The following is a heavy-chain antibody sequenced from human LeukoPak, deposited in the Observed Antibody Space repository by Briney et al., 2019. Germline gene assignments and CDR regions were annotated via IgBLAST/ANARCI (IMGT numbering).Heavy chain of an antibody. CDR1: GFTFTDYF. V-gene: IGHV3-7*01. J-gene: IGHJ4*02. D-gene: IGHD3-22*01. Sequence: GGSLRLSCVASGFTFTDYFMSWVRQAPGKGLEWVASIKHNGGEKYYVDSVKGRFTISRDNAKNSLYLEMSSLRVEDTAVYYCARDRGWRTSGYYLYHFDYWGQGTLDTFAS. CDR2: IKHNGGEK. CDR3: ARDRGWRTSGYYLYHFDY.